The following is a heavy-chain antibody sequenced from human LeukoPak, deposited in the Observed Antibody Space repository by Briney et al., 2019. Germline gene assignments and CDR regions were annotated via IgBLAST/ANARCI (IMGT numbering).Heavy chain of an antibody. J-gene: IGHJ4*02. CDR3: AKDMNDAHYFDY. V-gene: IGHV3-30*18. Sequence: GGSLRLSCAASGFTFSNYGMHWVRQTPGKGLEWVALISSDGSKNIYADSVKGRFTISRDNSKNTVYLQMNSLRAEDTAVYYCAKDMNDAHYFDYWGQGTLVTVSS. CDR1: GFTFSNYG. CDR2: ISSDGSKN. D-gene: IGHD1-1*01.